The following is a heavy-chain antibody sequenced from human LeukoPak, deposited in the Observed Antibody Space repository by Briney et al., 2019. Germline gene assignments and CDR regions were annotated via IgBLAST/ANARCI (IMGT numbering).Heavy chain of an antibody. CDR3: ARLTPPQNEGAPIDY. D-gene: IGHD1-26*01. CDR1: GYSFTSYW. CDR2: IYPGDSDT. J-gene: IGHJ4*02. V-gene: IGHV5-51*01. Sequence: GESLKISCKGSGYSFTSYWIGWVRQMPGKGLEWMGIIYPGDSDTRYSPSFQGQVTISADKSISTAYLQWSSLKASDTAMYYCARLTPPQNEGAPIDYWGQGTLVTVSS.